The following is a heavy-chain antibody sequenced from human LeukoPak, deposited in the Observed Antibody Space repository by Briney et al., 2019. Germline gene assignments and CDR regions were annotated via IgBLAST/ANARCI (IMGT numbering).Heavy chain of an antibody. V-gene: IGHV3-33*06. CDR1: GFTFSSYG. Sequence: GRSLGLSCAASGFTFSSYGMHWVRQAPGKGLEWVAVIWYDGSNKYYADSVKGRYTISRDNSKNTLYLQMNSLRAEDTAVYYCAKDDRYSSGWFDYYYYMDVWGKGTTVTVSS. D-gene: IGHD6-19*01. CDR3: AKDDRYSSGWFDYYYYMDV. J-gene: IGHJ6*03. CDR2: IWYDGSNK.